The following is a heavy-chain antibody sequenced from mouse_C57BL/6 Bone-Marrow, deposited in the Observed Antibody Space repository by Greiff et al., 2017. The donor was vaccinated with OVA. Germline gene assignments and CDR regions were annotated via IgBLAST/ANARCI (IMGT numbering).Heavy chain of an antibody. CDR2: IYPRSGNT. J-gene: IGHJ2*01. CDR1: GYTFTSYG. V-gene: IGHV1-81*01. CDR3: AREGIYDYFDY. Sequence: QVQLTESGAELARPGASVKLSCKASGYTFTSYGISWVKQRTGQGLEWIGEIYPRSGNTYYNEKFKGKATLTADKSSSTAYMELRSLTSEDSAVYVCAREGIYDYFDYWGQGTTLTVSS. D-gene: IGHD2-12*01.